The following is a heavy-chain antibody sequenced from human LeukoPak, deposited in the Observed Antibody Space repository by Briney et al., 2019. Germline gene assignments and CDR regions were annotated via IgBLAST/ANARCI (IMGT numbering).Heavy chain of an antibody. CDR3: ARDFDWGSGL. J-gene: IGHJ4*02. CDR2: IWYDGSNK. CDR1: GFTFXSYG. D-gene: IGHD7-27*01. V-gene: IGHV3-33*01. Sequence: SLRLSCAXXGFTFXSYGMHWVRQAPGKGLEGVAVIWYDGSNKYYADSVKGRFTISRDNSKNTLYLQMNSLRAEDTAVYYCARDFDWGSGLWGQGTLVTVSS.